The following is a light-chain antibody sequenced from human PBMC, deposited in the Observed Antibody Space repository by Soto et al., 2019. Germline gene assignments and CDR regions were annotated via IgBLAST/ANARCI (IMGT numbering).Light chain of an antibody. V-gene: IGLV1-44*01. Sequence: QSVLTQPPSASGTPGQRVTISCSGTRSNIGGHAVNWYQQLPGTAPKRLIFSSDQRPSGVPDRFSGSKSGTSASLAISGLXSEDEADYFCAAWDDSLNAVVFGGGTKVTVL. CDR1: RSNIGGHA. CDR2: SSD. J-gene: IGLJ2*01. CDR3: AAWDDSLNAVV.